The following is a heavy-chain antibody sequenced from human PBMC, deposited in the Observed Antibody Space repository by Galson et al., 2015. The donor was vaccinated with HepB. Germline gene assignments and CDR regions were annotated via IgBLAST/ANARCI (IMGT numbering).Heavy chain of an antibody. V-gene: IGHV7-4-1*02. CDR3: AKSKFMVRGVIKNYYFYGMDV. Sequence: SVKVSCKASGYIFTRYAMNWVRQAPGQGLELMGRINTNTGNPTYAQAFTGRFVFSLDTSVSTAYLQISSLKAEDTAVYYCAKSKFMVRGVIKNYYFYGMDVWGQGTTVTVSS. CDR2: INTNTGNP. CDR1: GYIFTRYA. D-gene: IGHD3-10*01. J-gene: IGHJ6*02.